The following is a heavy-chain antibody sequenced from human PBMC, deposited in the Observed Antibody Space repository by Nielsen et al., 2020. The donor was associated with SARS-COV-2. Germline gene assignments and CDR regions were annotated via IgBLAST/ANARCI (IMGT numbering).Heavy chain of an antibody. D-gene: IGHD4-17*01. CDR1: SASINNFY. CDR2: IHYTGST. J-gene: IGHJ3*02. Sequence: SETLSLTCTISSASINNFYWSWIRQPPGKGLEWIGYIHYTGSTKHNPSLRSRATISVDTSKKQISLMLSPVTAADTAIYYCARADYGRLADAFDIWGQGTVVTVSS. V-gene: IGHV4-59*01. CDR3: ARADYGRLADAFDI.